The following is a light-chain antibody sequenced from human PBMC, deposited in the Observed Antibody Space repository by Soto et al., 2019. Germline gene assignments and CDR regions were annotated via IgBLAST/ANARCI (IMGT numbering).Light chain of an antibody. Sequence: QSALTQPPSVSGSPGQSVTISCTATTTDIDNYNSVSCYKXAPDTAXXXTXXXXXXTPSGAHDRFSGSTYGNKASLTISGLQAEDETDYFCSLYSSNGRLIFGTGTKVTV. CDR1: TTDIDNYNS. CDR2: XXX. V-gene: IGLV2-18*01. CDR3: SLYSSNGRLI. J-gene: IGLJ1*01.